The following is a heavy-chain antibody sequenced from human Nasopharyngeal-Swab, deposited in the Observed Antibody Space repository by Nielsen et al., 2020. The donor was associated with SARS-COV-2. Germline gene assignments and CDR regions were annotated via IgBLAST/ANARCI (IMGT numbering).Heavy chain of an antibody. J-gene: IGHJ6*02. D-gene: IGHD2-2*01. V-gene: IGHV3-11*01. CDR3: AREKGYQVLLDYYYHGLDV. CDR2: ISTNGRTT. Sequence: LSLTCTVSGGSINGGAYFWVWIRQPPGKGLEWLSYISTNGRTTDYADSVKGRFTISRDNANNQLFLQMSSLRAEDTAVYYCAREKGYQVLLDYYYHGLDVWGHGTAVTVSS. CDR1: GGSINGGAYF.